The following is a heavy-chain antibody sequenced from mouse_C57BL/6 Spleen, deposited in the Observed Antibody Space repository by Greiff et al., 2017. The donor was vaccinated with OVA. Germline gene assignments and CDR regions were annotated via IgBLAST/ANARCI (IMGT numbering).Heavy chain of an antibody. Sequence: QVQLQQSGPELVKPGASVKISCKASGYAFSSSWMNWVKQRPGKGLEWIGRIYPGDGDTNYNGKFKGKATLTADKSSSTAYMQLSSLTSEDSAVYFCARVVASGDRPFITTEGDYWGQGTTLTVSS. CDR3: ARVVASGDRPFITTEGDY. J-gene: IGHJ2*01. CDR1: GYAFSSSW. D-gene: IGHD1-1*01. V-gene: IGHV1-82*01. CDR2: IYPGDGDT.